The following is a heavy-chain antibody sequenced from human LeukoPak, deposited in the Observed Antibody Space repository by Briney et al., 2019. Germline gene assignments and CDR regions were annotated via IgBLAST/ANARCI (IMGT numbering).Heavy chain of an antibody. V-gene: IGHV3-23*01. CDR1: GFTFSTYA. CDR2: ISDSGSAT. Sequence: GGSLRLSCAASGFTFSTYAMTWVRQAPGKGLDWVSAISDSGSATDYADSVKGRFTISRDNSKSTLYLQLNSLRAEDTAVYYCARPVYCSPYGCRDYWGQGTLVTVSS. J-gene: IGHJ4*02. D-gene: IGHD2-15*01. CDR3: ARPVYCSPYGCRDY.